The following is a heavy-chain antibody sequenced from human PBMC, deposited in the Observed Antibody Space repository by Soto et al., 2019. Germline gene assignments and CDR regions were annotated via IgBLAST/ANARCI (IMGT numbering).Heavy chain of an antibody. V-gene: IGHV4-34*01. Sequence: QVQLQQWGAGLLKPSETLSLTCAVYGGSFSGYYWSWIRQPPGKGLEWIGEINHRGNTNYNPSLKNRVTMSLDTSKNQFSLKLSSVTAADTAVYSCARMPIAASGTYYFDYWGQGTLVTVSS. J-gene: IGHJ4*02. CDR2: INHRGNT. D-gene: IGHD6-13*01. CDR3: ARMPIAASGTYYFDY. CDR1: GGSFSGYY.